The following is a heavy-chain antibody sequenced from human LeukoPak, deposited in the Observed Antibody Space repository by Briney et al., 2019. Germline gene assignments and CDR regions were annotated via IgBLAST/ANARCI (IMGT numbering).Heavy chain of an antibody. CDR2: IDISGGST. CDR1: GFTFSSHA. CDR3: ARDLNLAADYYYYYGMDV. D-gene: IGHD6-25*01. Sequence: GGSLRLSCAASGFTFSSHAMCWVRQAPGKGLEWVSSIDISGGSTYYADSVKGRFTISRDNSKNTLYLQMNSLRAEDTAVYYCARDLNLAADYYYYYGMDVWGQGTTVTVSS. V-gene: IGHV3-23*01. J-gene: IGHJ6*02.